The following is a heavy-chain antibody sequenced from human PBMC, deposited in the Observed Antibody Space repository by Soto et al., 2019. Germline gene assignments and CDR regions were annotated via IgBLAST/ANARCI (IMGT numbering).Heavy chain of an antibody. CDR1: GFTFSSYA. V-gene: IGHV3-30-3*01. D-gene: IGHD5-12*01. CDR2: ISYDGSNK. CDR3: ARDQNSGYDYEGLFDY. J-gene: IGHJ4*02. Sequence: GGSLRLSCAASGFTFSSYAMHWVRQAPGKGLEWVAVISYDGSNKYYADSVKGRFTISRDNSKNTLYLQMNSLRAEDTAVYYCARDQNSGYDYEGLFDYWGQGTLVTVSS.